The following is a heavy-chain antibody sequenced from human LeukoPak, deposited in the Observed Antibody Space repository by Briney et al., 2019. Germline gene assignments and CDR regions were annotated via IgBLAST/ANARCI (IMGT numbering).Heavy chain of an antibody. Sequence: GGSLRLSCEGSGFTFRSHWMSWVRQAPGKGLEWVANIHQYGGEKYYVDSVRGRFSISRDNAKNSLYLEMNSLRAEDTAVYYCARGVPDIWGQGTLVTVSS. CDR1: GFTFRSHW. CDR2: IHQYGGEK. D-gene: IGHD5-12*01. V-gene: IGHV3-7*04. CDR3: ARGVPDI. J-gene: IGHJ4*02.